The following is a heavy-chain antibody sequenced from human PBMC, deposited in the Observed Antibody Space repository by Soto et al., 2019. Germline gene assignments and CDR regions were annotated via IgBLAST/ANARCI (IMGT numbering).Heavy chain of an antibody. CDR2: ISYDGSNK. CDR3: AKTRRFLEWLLSY. CDR1: GFTFSSYG. Sequence: QVQLVESGGGVVQPGRSLRLSCAASGFTFSSYGMHWVRQAPGKGLEWVAVISYDGSNKYYADSVKGRFTISRDNSKNTLYLQMNSRRAEDTAVYYCAKTRRFLEWLLSYWGQGTLVTVSS. J-gene: IGHJ4*02. D-gene: IGHD3-3*01. V-gene: IGHV3-30*18.